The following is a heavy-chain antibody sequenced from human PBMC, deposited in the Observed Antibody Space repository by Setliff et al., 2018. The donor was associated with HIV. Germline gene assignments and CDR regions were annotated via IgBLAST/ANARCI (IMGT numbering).Heavy chain of an antibody. CDR1: GGSISSYY. CDR3: ARGRRDRSYYYYMDV. J-gene: IGHJ6*03. Sequence: SETLSLTCTVSGGSISSYYWSWIRQPPGKGLEWIGSIYYSGSTYYNPSLKSRVTISVDTSKNQFSLKLSSVTAADTAVYYCARGRRDRSYYYYMDVWGKGTTVTVSS. CDR2: IYYSGST. D-gene: IGHD3-10*01. V-gene: IGHV4-59*05.